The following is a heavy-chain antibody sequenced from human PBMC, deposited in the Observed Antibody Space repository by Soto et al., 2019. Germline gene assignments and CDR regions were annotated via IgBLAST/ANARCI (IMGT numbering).Heavy chain of an antibody. Sequence: QVQLVESGGGVVQPGGSLRLSCAASGFNFNNYGMHWVRQAPGKGLEWVAVIWNDGSGYYYATPVKGRFTISRDNSKSTLYLQMSSLRVEDTAVYFCARRQISPPTRGAAAARGGMDVWGQGTTVTVSS. D-gene: IGHD6-13*01. J-gene: IGHJ6*02. CDR3: ARRQISPPTRGAAAARGGMDV. V-gene: IGHV3-33*01. CDR2: IWNDGSGY. CDR1: GFNFNNYG.